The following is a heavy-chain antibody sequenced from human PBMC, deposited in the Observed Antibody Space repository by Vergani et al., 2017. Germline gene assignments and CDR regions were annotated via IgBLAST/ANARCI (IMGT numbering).Heavy chain of an antibody. CDR1: GFTFNSYA. Sequence: QLLESGGGLIQPGGSLRLSCAASGFTFNSYAMTWVRQAPGKGLEWVSGINNNGGSTYYADSVKGRFTISRDNSKNTLYLQMTDLRAEDTATYYCAKVGGSTSCLHGGGAFDVWGHGTMVTVSS. CDR2: INNNGGST. V-gene: IGHV3-23*01. D-gene: IGHD2-2*01. J-gene: IGHJ3*01. CDR3: AKVGGSTSCLHGGGAFDV.